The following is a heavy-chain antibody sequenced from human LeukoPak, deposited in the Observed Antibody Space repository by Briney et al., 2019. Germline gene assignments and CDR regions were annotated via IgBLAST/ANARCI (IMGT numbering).Heavy chain of an antibody. V-gene: IGHV3-48*03. J-gene: IGHJ6*02. D-gene: IGHD2/OR15-2a*01. Sequence: PEGSLTLSCAASGFTFSSYETNWVRQAPGKGLEWVSYIASGGGANRFYSESVKGRFTISRDNAKNSLYLHMNSLRTEDTGVYYCARIGTTTRGPAGLDVWGQGTTVTVSS. CDR2: IASGGGANR. CDR3: ARIGTTTRGPAGLDV. CDR1: GFTFSSYE.